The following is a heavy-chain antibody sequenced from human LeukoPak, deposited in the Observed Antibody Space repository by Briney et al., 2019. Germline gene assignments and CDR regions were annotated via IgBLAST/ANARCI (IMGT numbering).Heavy chain of an antibody. CDR2: IYYSGST. V-gene: IGHV4-31*03. Sequence: SETLSLTCTVSGGSISSGGYYWSWIRQHPGKGLEWIGYIYYSGSTYYNPSLKSRVTISVDTSKNQFSLKLSSVTAADTAVYYCARAGGFFSPFGYWGQGTLVAVSS. D-gene: IGHD3-16*01. J-gene: IGHJ4*02. CDR1: GGSISSGGYY. CDR3: ARAGGFFSPFGY.